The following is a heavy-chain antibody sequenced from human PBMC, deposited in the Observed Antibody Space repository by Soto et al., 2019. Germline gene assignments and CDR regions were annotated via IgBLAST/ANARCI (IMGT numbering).Heavy chain of an antibody. CDR2: ISYDGSNK. J-gene: IGHJ4*02. V-gene: IGHV3-30-3*01. CDR1: GFTFSSYA. D-gene: IGHD4-17*01. CDR3: ARDRGDYGDYVFDY. Sequence: QVQLVESGGGVVQPGRSLRLSCAASGFTFSSYAMHWVRQAPGKGLEWVAVISYDGSNKYYADSVKGRFTISRDNSKNTLYLQMNSLRAEDTALYYCARDRGDYGDYVFDYWGQGTLVTVSS.